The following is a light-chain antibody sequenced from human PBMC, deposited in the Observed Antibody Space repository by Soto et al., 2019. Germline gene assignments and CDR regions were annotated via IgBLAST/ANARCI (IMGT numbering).Light chain of an antibody. CDR2: ASS. J-gene: IGKJ5*01. Sequence: DILMTQSPATVSVSAGERATLNCRASQGVSSRLAWYQQKPGQAPTLLIYASSSMPNGIPSMFSGSGSGTDFTLTISSLQPEDFAVYYCQQYKSWPFTFGQGTTLEIK. CDR3: QQYKSWPFT. CDR1: QGVSSR. V-gene: IGKV3D-15*01.